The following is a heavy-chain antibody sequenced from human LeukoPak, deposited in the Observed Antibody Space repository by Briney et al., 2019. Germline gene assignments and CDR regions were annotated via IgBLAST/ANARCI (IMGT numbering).Heavy chain of an antibody. CDR2: IYYSGST. D-gene: IGHD6-19*01. Sequence: SETLSLTCTVSGGSISSSSYYWGWIRQPPGKGLEWIGYIYYSGSTNYNPSLKSRVTISVDTSKSQFSLKLSSVTAADTAVYYCARIGSGWYNWFDPWGQGTLVTVSS. CDR3: ARIGSGWYNWFDP. V-gene: IGHV4-61*05. J-gene: IGHJ5*02. CDR1: GGSISSSSYY.